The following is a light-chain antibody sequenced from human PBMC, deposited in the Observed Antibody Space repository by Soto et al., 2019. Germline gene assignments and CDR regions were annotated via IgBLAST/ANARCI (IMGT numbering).Light chain of an antibody. CDR2: VVT. CDR1: SSDVGAYDY. V-gene: IGLV2-14*01. J-gene: IGLJ1*01. Sequence: QSALTQPASVSGSPGQSITISCTGTSSDVGAYDYVSWFQQHPDKAPKLIISVVTNRPSGVSNRFSGSKSGNTASLTISGLQPEDEADYYCGLYTKSDTPYVFGTGTKLTVL. CDR3: GLYTKSDTPYV.